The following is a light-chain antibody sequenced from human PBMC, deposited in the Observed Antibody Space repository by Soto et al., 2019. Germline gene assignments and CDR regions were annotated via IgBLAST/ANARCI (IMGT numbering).Light chain of an antibody. J-gene: IGLJ1*01. CDR3: QLWVSSSHHFYA. CDR1: NIGSKS. Sequence: SYELTQPPSVSVAPGQTARITCGGDNIGSKSVHWYQQKPGQAPVLVVYNDRDRPSGIPERFSGSNSGNTATLTISRVEAGDEADYYCQLWVSSSHHFYAFXTGTKVTV. CDR2: NDR. V-gene: IGLV3-21*02.